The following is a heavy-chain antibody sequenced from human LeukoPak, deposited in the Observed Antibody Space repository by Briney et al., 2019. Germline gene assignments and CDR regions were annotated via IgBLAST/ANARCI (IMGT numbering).Heavy chain of an antibody. CDR2: IYTSGST. CDR1: AGSISSALYY. V-gene: IGHV4-61*02. CDR3: AGGSTSAYYYYMDV. Sequence: SETLSLTCTVSAGSISSALYYWRWIRQPAGKGLEWIGRIYTSGSTNYTPSLKSRVTMSVDTSKNQFSLKLSSVTAADTAVYYCAGGSTSAYYYYMDVWGKGTTVTVSS. J-gene: IGHJ6*03. D-gene: IGHD2-2*01.